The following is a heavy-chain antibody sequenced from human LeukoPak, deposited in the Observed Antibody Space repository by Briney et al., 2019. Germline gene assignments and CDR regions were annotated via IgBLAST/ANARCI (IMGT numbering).Heavy chain of an antibody. CDR3: ARGSRDYYDSSHLDY. D-gene: IGHD3-22*01. Sequence: SETLSLTCTVSGGSISSYYWSWIRQPPGKGLEWIGYIYYSGSTYYNPSLKSRVTISVDTPKNQFSLKLSSVTAADTAVYYCARGSRDYYDSSHLDYWGQGTLVTVSS. CDR1: GGSISSYY. CDR2: IYYSGST. V-gene: IGHV4-59*12. J-gene: IGHJ4*02.